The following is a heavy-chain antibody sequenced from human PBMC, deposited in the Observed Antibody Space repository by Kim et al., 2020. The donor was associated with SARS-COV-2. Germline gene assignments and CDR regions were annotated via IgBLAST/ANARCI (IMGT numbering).Heavy chain of an antibody. CDR2: INAGNGNT. D-gene: IGHD3-9*01. CDR3: ARSSPYYDILTGYYSGFDY. J-gene: IGHJ4*02. CDR1: GYTFTSYA. Sequence: ASVKVSCKASGYTFTSYAMHWVRQAPGQRLEWMGWINAGNGNTKYSQKFQGRVTITRDTSASTAYMELSSLRSEDTAVYYCARSSPYYDILTGYYSGFDYWGQGTLVTVSS. V-gene: IGHV1-3*01.